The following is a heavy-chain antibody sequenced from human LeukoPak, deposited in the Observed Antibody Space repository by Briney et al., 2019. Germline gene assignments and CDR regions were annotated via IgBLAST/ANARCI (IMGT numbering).Heavy chain of an antibody. D-gene: IGHD2-15*01. V-gene: IGHV3-20*04. J-gene: IGHJ4*02. CDR1: GFTFDGYG. Sequence: GGSLRLSCAASGFTFDGYGMGWVRQAPGKGLEWVSGINWNGGSTGYVDSVKGRFTIYRDNAKNTLYLQMNSLRAEDTAVYYCARDAAGLDYWGQGTLVTVSS. CDR3: ARDAAGLDY. CDR2: INWNGGST.